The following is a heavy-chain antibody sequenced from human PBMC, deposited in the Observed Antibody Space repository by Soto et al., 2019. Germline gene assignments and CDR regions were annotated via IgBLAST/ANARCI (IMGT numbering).Heavy chain of an antibody. CDR1: GGSISSYY. CDR3: ARALSADYDILTGYYGPIKGWFEP. Sequence: SETLSLTCTVSGGSISSYYWSWLRQPPGKGLEWIGYIYYSGSTNYNPSLKSRVTISVDTSKNQFSLKLSSVTAADTAVYYCARALSADYDILTGYYGPIKGWFEPWGQGPLVTVSS. J-gene: IGHJ5*02. V-gene: IGHV4-59*01. D-gene: IGHD3-9*01. CDR2: IYYSGST.